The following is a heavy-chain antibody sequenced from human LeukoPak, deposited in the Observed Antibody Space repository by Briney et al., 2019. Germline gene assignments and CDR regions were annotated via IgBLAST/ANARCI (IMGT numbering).Heavy chain of an antibody. CDR2: IYPGDSDT. CDR3: ARQSGGPFDY. V-gene: IGHV5-51*01. J-gene: IGHJ4*02. D-gene: IGHD3-10*01. CDR1: GYSFTSYW. Sequence: GESLKISCQGSGYSFTSYWIAWVRQMPGKGLEWMGLIYPGDSDTRYSPSFQGQVTISADKAINTAYLQWSSLRASDTAMYYCARQSGGPFDYWGKGALVSVSS.